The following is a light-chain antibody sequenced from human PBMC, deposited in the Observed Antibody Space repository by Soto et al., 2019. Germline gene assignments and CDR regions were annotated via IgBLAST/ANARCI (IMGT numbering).Light chain of an antibody. V-gene: IGKV3-15*01. CDR2: GAS. CDR3: QQYNNWPRP. Sequence: EIVMTQSPATLSVSPGERATLSCRASQSVSSNLAWYQQKPGQAPRLLIYGASTRATGIPARFSGSGSGTELTLTISSLQSEDFVVYYCQQYNNWPRPFGQGTKVEIK. CDR1: QSVSSN. J-gene: IGKJ1*01.